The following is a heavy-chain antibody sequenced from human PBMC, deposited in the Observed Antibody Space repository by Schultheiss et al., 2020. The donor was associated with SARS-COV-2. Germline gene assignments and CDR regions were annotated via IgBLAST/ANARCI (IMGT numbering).Heavy chain of an antibody. Sequence: ASVKVSCKASGYTFTGYSMHWVRQAPGQGLEWMGWINPNSGGTKYAQKFQGRVAMTSDTSISTAYMELSRLRSDDTAVYYCAKTEAPDADYYYGMDVWGQGTTVTVSS. V-gene: IGHV1-2*02. CDR1: GYTFTGYS. D-gene: IGHD2-2*01. J-gene: IGHJ6*02. CDR2: INPNSGGT. CDR3: AKTEAPDADYYYGMDV.